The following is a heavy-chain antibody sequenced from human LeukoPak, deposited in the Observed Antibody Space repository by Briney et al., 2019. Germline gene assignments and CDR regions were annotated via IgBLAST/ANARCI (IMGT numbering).Heavy chain of an antibody. D-gene: IGHD6-13*01. Sequence: GASVKVSCKASGYTFTSYGISWVRQAPGQGLEWMGWISAYNGNTNYAQKLQGRVTMTTDTSTSTAYMELRSLRSDDTAVCYCARVPRYSSSWYSENWFDPWGQGTLVAVSS. CDR2: ISAYNGNT. J-gene: IGHJ5*02. V-gene: IGHV1-18*01. CDR3: ARVPRYSSSWYSENWFDP. CDR1: GYTFTSYG.